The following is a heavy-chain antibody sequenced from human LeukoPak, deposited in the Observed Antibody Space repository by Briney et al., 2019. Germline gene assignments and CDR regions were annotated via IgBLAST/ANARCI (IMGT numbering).Heavy chain of an antibody. CDR3: ARDLRMGGPWRQFDY. Sequence: NPSETLSLTCTVSGYSIRSGYYWAWIRQPPGKGLAWIGSSYHSGGTDYNPSLKSRITISVDTSKNQFSLQLNSLTAADTAVYYCARDLRMGGPWRQFDYWGQGTLVTVSS. CDR1: GYSIRSGYY. V-gene: IGHV4-38-2*02. D-gene: IGHD3-16*01. J-gene: IGHJ4*02. CDR2: SYHSGGT.